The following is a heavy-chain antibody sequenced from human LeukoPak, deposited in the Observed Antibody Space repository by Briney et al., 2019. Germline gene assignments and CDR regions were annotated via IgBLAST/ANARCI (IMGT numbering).Heavy chain of an antibody. D-gene: IGHD1-14*01. V-gene: IGHV3-23*01. CDR2: MSGSGGGT. J-gene: IGHJ4*02. Sequence: PGGSLRLSCAASGFTFNSHAMSWVRQAPGKGLQWVSAMSGSGGGTYYADSVKGRFTISRDNSKNTLYLQINSLRADDTAVYYCAKLDLTSAFDYWGQGTLVTVSS. CDR3: AKLDLTSAFDY. CDR1: GFTFNSHA.